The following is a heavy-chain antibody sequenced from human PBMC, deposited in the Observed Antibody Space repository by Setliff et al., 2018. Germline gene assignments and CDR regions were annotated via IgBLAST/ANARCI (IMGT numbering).Heavy chain of an antibody. CDR2: TDHDGST. CDR1: GGSFSGYF. Sequence: SETLSLTCAVYGGSFSGYFWTWIRQSPGKRLEWIGETDHDGSTNYNPPLNRRVTMSVDTSKSQFTLNLFSVTAADTAVYYCARGIKNYYGSGSFYNWGQGTPVTVSS. CDR3: ARGIKNYYGSGSFYN. V-gene: IGHV4-34*01. J-gene: IGHJ4*02. D-gene: IGHD3-10*01.